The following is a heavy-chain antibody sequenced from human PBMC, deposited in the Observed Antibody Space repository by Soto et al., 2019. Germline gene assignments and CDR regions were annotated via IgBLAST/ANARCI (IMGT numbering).Heavy chain of an antibody. J-gene: IGHJ5*02. CDR2: IYYIGST. V-gene: IGHV4-59*01. Sequence: SETLSLTCTVSGGSISSYYWSWIRQPPGKGLEWIGYIYYIGSTNYNPSLKSRVTISVDTSKNQFSLKLSSVTAADTAVYYCARGLRRQLLNWFDPWGQGTMVTVSS. CDR3: ARGLRRQLLNWFDP. D-gene: IGHD2-2*01. CDR1: GGSISSYY.